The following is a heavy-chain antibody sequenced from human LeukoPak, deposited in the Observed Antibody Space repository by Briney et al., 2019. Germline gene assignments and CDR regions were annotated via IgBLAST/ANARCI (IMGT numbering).Heavy chain of an antibody. CDR1: GFTFTDYW. Sequence: SGGSLRLSCAVSGFTFTDYWMNWVRQAPGKGLEWVASIRQDGGEKSYVDSVKGRFTISRDNTKNSLYLQMSSLWAEDTAVYYCARDGTAPGLYFDLWGRGTLVTVSS. J-gene: IGHJ4*01. CDR3: ARDGTAPGLYFDL. V-gene: IGHV3-7*01. D-gene: IGHD6-13*01. CDR2: IRQDGGEK.